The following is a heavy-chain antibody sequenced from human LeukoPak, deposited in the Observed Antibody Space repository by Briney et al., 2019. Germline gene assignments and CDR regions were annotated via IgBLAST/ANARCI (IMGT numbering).Heavy chain of an antibody. J-gene: IGHJ6*02. Sequence: KPSETLSLTCTVSGGSISSYYWSWIRQPPGKGLEWIGYIYYSGSPNYNPSLKSRVTISIHTSKKQFSLKLSSVTAADTAVYYCARGIAVAGIVSDYYYYGMDVWGQGTTVTVSS. CDR1: GGSISSYY. V-gene: IGHV4-59*08. CDR3: ARGIAVAGIVSDYYYYGMDV. D-gene: IGHD6-19*01. CDR2: IYYSGSP.